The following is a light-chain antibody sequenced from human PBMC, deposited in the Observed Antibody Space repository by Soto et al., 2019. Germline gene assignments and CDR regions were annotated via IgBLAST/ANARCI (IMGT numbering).Light chain of an antibody. CDR1: SSDVGGYNY. CDR2: EVN. J-gene: IGLJ1*01. V-gene: IGLV2-8*01. Sequence: SVLTKPPSSSGSPGQSVAISCPGTSSDVGGYNYVSWYQQHPGKAPKLMIYEVNKRPSGVPDRFSGSKSGNTASLTVSGLQAEDEDDYYCSSYAGSSNVFGTGNKGTVL. CDR3: SSYAGSSNV.